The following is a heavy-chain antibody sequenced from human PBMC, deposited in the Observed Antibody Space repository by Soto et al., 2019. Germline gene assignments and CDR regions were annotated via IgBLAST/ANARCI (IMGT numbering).Heavy chain of an antibody. CDR1: GFTFSSYA. J-gene: IGHJ6*02. V-gene: IGHV3-23*01. D-gene: IGHD6-13*01. CDR3: ASCSSPAAAAGPYYYYGMDV. CDR2: ISGSGGST. Sequence: EVQLLESGGGLVQPGGSLRLSCAASGFTFSSYAMSWVRQAPGKGLEWVSAISGSGGSTYYADSVKGRFTISRDNSKNTLYLQMNSLRAEDTAVYYCASCSSPAAAAGPYYYYGMDVWGQGTTVTVSS.